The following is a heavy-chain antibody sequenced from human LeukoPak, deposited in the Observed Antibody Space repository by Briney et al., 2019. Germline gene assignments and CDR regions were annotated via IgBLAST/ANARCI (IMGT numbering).Heavy chain of an antibody. D-gene: IGHD3-10*01. Sequence: GGSLRLSCAASGFTFNNYGMYWVRQAPGKGLEWVAVIWYDGSNKYYADSVKGRFTNSRDNSRSTLYLQINSLRADDTAVYYCARHLHYYGSGNYYYYFYAMDVWGQGTTVTVSS. V-gene: IGHV3-33*07. CDR2: IWYDGSNK. CDR1: GFTFNNYG. CDR3: ARHLHYYGSGNYYYYFYAMDV. J-gene: IGHJ6*02.